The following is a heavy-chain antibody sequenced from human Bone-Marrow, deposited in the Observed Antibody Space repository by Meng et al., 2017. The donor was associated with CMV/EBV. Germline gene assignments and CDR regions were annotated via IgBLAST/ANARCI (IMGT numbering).Heavy chain of an antibody. CDR3: ANVARNFDY. CDR1: RFTFSDYL. V-gene: IGHV3-69-1*01. J-gene: IGHJ4*02. D-gene: IGHD1-14*01. Sequence: GGSLRLSCAVSRFTFSDYLMNWVRQVPGKGLEWVSSISSGNTIFIADSVRGRFTFSRYNAKNSPYLRMNSLRAEDTAVYYCANVARNFDYWGQGTLVTVSS. CDR2: ISSGNTI.